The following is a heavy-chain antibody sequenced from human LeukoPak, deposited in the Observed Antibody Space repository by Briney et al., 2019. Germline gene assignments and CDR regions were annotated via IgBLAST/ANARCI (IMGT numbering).Heavy chain of an antibody. CDR3: AKRISGAYYSLLDF. D-gene: IGHD1-26*01. V-gene: IGHV3-30*02. Sequence: GGSLRLSCAASGFTFSTYGMHWLRQAPGKGLEWVAFIRNDGTSKYYADSAKGRFTVSRDNSKNTVYLQMNSLRPDDTAVYYCAKRISGAYYSLLDFWGQGTLVTVSS. CDR2: IRNDGTSK. CDR1: GFTFSTYG. J-gene: IGHJ4*02.